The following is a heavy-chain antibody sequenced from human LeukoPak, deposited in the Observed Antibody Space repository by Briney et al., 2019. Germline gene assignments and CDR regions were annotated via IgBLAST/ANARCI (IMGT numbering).Heavy chain of an antibody. Sequence: SETLSLTCVVYGGSFSGYYWSWIRQPPGKGLEWIGEINHSGSTNYNPSLKSRVTISVDTSKNQFSLKLSSVTAADTAVYYCARGSRAPAASLLYYFDYGAKEPW. CDR3: ARGSRAPAASLLYYFDY. J-gene: IGHJ4*01. CDR2: INHSGST. D-gene: IGHD2-2*01. CDR1: GGSFSGYY. V-gene: IGHV4-34*01.